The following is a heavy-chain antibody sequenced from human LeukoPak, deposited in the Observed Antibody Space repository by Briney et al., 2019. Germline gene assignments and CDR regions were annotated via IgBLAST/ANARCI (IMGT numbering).Heavy chain of an antibody. J-gene: IGHJ4*02. Sequence: SETLSLTCAVYGGSFSGYYWSWIRQPPGKGLEWIGEINHSGSTNYNPSLKSRVTISVDTSKNQFSLKLSSVTAADTAVYYCASEVRFHFDYWGQGTLVTVSS. CDR2: INHSGST. CDR1: GGSFSGYY. D-gene: IGHD3-10*01. CDR3: ASEVRFHFDY. V-gene: IGHV4-34*01.